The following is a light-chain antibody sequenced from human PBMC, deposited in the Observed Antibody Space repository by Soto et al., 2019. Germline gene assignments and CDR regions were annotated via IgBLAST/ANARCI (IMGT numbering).Light chain of an antibody. CDR1: QSVSIN. CDR2: SAS. CDR3: QQYNNWPPT. Sequence: EILMTQSPATLSVSPGERATLSCRASQSVSINVAWYQQKPGQAPRLVIFSASTRATGTPDRFSGSGSGTEFTLTISSLQSEDFAVYSCQQYNNWPPTFGGGTKVDIK. J-gene: IGKJ4*01. V-gene: IGKV3-15*01.